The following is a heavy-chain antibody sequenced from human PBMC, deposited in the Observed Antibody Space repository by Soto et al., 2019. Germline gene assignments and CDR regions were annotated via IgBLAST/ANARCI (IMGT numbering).Heavy chain of an antibody. J-gene: IGHJ4*02. CDR3: ARDPQRRDGYNFDS. Sequence: QVQLVESGGGLVEPGGSLRLSCVASGFIFTDYSMTWIRQAPGKGLEWVSYITTGGETTLYADSVKGRFTISRDNAKKALSLEINSLRVDDTAVYYCARDPQRRDGYNFDSWGPGTLVTVSS. D-gene: IGHD5-12*01. CDR1: GFIFTDYS. V-gene: IGHV3-11*01. CDR2: ITTGGETT.